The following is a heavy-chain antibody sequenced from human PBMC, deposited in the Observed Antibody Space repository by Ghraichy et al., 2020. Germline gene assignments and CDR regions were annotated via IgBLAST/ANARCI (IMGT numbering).Heavy chain of an antibody. CDR1: GFTFSSYA. V-gene: IGHV3-23*01. CDR3: AKDRYYYDSSGYYPEALFYYYYYGMDV. Sequence: GESLNISCAASGFTFSSYAMSWVRQAPGKGLEWVSAISGSGGSTYYADSVKGRFTISRDNSKNTLYLQMNSLRAEDTAVYYCAKDRYYYDSSGYYPEALFYYYYYGMDVWGQGTTVTVSS. D-gene: IGHD3-22*01. J-gene: IGHJ6*02. CDR2: ISGSGGST.